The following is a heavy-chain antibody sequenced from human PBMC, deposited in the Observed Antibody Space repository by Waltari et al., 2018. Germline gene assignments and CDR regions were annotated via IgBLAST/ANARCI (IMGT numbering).Heavy chain of an antibody. D-gene: IGHD2-21*02. CDR1: GFTVSSNY. J-gene: IGHJ4*02. CDR2: IYGGGTT. Sequence: EVQLVESGGGLIQPGGSLRLSCAASGFTVSSNYMSWVRQAPGKGVEWVSVIYGGGTTYYADSVKGRFTISRDNSKNTLYLQMNSLRAEDTAVYYCARRAYCGGDCYSGYHYWGQGTLVTVSS. V-gene: IGHV3-53*01. CDR3: ARRAYCGGDCYSGYHY.